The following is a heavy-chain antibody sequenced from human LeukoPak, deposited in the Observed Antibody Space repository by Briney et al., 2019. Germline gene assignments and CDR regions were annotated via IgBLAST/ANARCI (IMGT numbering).Heavy chain of an antibody. CDR1: GYTFTSYG. J-gene: IGHJ5*02. V-gene: IGHV1-18*01. D-gene: IGHD3-22*01. CDR2: ISAYNGNT. CDR3: ARGVNYYDSSGYYYQGRFDP. Sequence: ASVKVSCKASGYTFTSYGNSWVRQAPRPGHELMGWISAYNGNTNYAQKLQGRVTITTDTSTSTAYMELRSLRSDDTAVYYCARGVNYYDSSGYYYQGRFDPWGQGTLVTVSS.